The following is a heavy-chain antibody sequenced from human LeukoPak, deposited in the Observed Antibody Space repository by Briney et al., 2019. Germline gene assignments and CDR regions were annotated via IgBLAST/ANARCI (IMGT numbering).Heavy chain of an antibody. V-gene: IGHV3-21*01. J-gene: IGHJ3*02. CDR3: ARVLGGYSYGFPSNAFDI. CDR1: GFTFSSYS. Sequence: GGSLRLSCAASGFTFSSYSMNWVRQAPGKGLEWVSSISSSSSYIYYADSVKGRFTISRDNAKNSLYLQMNSLRAEDTAVYYCARVLGGYSYGFPSNAFDIWGQGTMVTVSS. D-gene: IGHD5-18*01. CDR2: ISSSSSYI.